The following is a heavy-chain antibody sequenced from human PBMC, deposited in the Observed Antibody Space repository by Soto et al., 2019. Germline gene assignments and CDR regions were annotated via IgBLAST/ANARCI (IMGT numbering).Heavy chain of an antibody. V-gene: IGHV1-69*01. D-gene: IGHD6-6*01. Sequence: QVQLVQSGAEVKKPGSSVKVSCKASGGTFSSYAISWVRQAPGQGLAWMGGIIPIFGTANYAQNFQGRVTSTADESTSTAYMELSRLRSEDTAVYSCQSPFSSASGDYGGQGTLVTVSS. CDR1: GGTFSSYA. CDR3: QSPFSSASGDY. J-gene: IGHJ4*02. CDR2: IIPIFGTA.